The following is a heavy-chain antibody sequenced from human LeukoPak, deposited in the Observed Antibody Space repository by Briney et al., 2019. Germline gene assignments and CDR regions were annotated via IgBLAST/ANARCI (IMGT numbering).Heavy chain of an antibody. D-gene: IGHD1-26*01. CDR2: IYYSGST. CDR3: ATTSGSFSGAFDI. J-gene: IGHJ3*02. Sequence: KTSETLSLTCTVSGGSISNYYWSWIRQPPGKGLEWIGYIYYSGSTNYNPSLKSRVTISVDTSKNQFSLKLSSVTAADTAVYYCATTSGSFSGAFDIWGQGTMVTVSS. CDR1: GGSISNYY. V-gene: IGHV4-59*08.